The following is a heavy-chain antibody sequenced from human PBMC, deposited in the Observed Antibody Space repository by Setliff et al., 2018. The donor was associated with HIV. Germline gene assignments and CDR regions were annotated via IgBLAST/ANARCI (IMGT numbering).Heavy chain of an antibody. Sequence: GESLKISCAASGFTFSASTMNWVRQAPGKGLEWVAVISYDGNIKYYGDSVKGRFTISRDNSKNTLYVQMNSLRAEDTAVYYCARDPTYYFDSSGPYDAFDIWGQGTMVTVS. CDR1: GFTFSAST. J-gene: IGHJ3*02. V-gene: IGHV3-30*04. CDR2: ISYDGNIK. CDR3: ARDPTYYFDSSGPYDAFDI. D-gene: IGHD3-22*01.